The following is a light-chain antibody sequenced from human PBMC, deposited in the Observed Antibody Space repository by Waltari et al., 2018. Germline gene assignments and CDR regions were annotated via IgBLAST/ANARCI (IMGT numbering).Light chain of an antibody. J-gene: IGLJ3*02. CDR1: SSNIDTNN. CDR3: AAWDDSLNGWV. Sequence: QSVLTQPPSASGTPGQRVTIPCSGSSSNIDTNNVNWYQQLPGTAPKLLIYSNNQRPSGVPDRFSGSKSGTSASLAISGLQSEDEADYYCAAWDDSLNGWVFGGGTKLTVL. CDR2: SNN. V-gene: IGLV1-44*01.